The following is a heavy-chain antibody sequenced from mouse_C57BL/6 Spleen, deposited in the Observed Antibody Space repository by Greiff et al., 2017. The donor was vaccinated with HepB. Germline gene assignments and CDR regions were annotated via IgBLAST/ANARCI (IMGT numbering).Heavy chain of an antibody. V-gene: IGHV5-17*01. CDR3: ARIDRRWFLDI. J-gene: IGHJ1*03. Sequence: DVMLVESGGGLVKPGGSLTLSCAASGFTFSDYGMHWVRQAPEKGLEWVAYISSGSSTIYYADTVKGRFTISRDYTKNTLFLQMTSLRSEDWAMYYCARIDRRWFLDIRGTGTTVTVSA. CDR2: ISSGSSTI. CDR1: GFTFSDYG. D-gene: IGHD2-14*01.